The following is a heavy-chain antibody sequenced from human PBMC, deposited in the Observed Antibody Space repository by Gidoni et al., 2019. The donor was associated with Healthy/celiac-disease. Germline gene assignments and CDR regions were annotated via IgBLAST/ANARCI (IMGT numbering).Heavy chain of an antibody. V-gene: IGHV3-21*01. J-gene: IGHJ4*02. CDR2: ISSSSTYI. Sequence: EVQLVESGGGLVKPGGSLRLSCAASGFTFSNYNMNWVRQAPGKGLEWVSSISSSSTYIYYADSVKGRFTISRDNDKNSLYLQMNSLRAEDTAVYYCARETDFWSGYPTDYWGQGTLVTVSS. CDR1: GFTFSNYN. D-gene: IGHD3-3*01. CDR3: ARETDFWSGYPTDY.